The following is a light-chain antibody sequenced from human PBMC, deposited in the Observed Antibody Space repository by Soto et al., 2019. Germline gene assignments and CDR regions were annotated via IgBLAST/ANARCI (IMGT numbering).Light chain of an antibody. CDR2: EGS. CDR1: SSDVGSYNL. Sequence: QSALTQPASVSGSPGQSITISCTGTSSDVGSYNLVSWYQQHPGKAPKLMIYEGSKRPSGVSNRFSGSKSGNTASLTISGLQAEDEADYYCSSYAGSSTFSYVFGTGTKVTVL. J-gene: IGLJ1*01. CDR3: SSYAGSSTFSYV. V-gene: IGLV2-23*03.